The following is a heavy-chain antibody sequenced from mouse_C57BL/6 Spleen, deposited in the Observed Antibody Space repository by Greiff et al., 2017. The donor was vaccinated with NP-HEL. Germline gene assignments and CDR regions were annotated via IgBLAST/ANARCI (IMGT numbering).Heavy chain of an antibody. CDR1: GFSLTSYG. CDR3: ASYYDYDRTWFAY. V-gene: IGHV2-2*01. D-gene: IGHD2-4*01. CDR2: IWSGGST. J-gene: IGHJ3*01. Sequence: QVQLKQSGPGLVQPSQSLSITCTVSGFSLTSYGVHWVRQSPGKGLEWLGVIWSGGSTDYNAAFISRLSISKDNSKSQVFFKMNSLQADDTAIYYCASYYDYDRTWFAYWGQGTLVTVSA.